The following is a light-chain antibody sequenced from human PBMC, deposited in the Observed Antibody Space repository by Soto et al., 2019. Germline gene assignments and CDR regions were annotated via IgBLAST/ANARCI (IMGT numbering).Light chain of an antibody. CDR1: QSVSYN. V-gene: IGKV3-15*01. J-gene: IGKJ4*01. CDR3: QQYKNWPPLT. Sequence: EIVMTQSPATLSVSPGETATLSCRARQSVSYNLAWYQQKPGQGPRLLIYGAFTRAIGIPARFSGSGSGTDFTLTISSLQSEDFAVYYCQQYKNWPPLTFGGGTKVEIK. CDR2: GAF.